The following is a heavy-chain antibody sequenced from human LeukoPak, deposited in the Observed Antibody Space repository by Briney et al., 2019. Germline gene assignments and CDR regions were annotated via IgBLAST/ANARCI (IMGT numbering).Heavy chain of an antibody. Sequence: PSETLSLTCTVSGDSISSSSYYWGWIRQPPGKGLEWIGSIHYSGSTYYNPSLKSRVTISVDTSKNQFSLKLSSVSAADTAVYYCARFSSGWYWFDPWGQGTLVTVSP. CDR2: IHYSGST. D-gene: IGHD6-19*01. CDR1: GDSISSSSYY. V-gene: IGHV4-39*01. J-gene: IGHJ5*02. CDR3: ARFSSGWYWFDP.